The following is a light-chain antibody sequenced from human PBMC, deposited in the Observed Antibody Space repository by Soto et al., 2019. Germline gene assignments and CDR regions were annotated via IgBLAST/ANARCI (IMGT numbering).Light chain of an antibody. V-gene: IGKV3-20*01. Sequence: EIVLTQSPGTLSLSPGERATLSCRASQSVSSSYLAWYQQKPGQAPRLLIYGASSRATGIPDRFSGSGSVTDLTLTISRLEPEYFAVYYCQQYGSSPWTFGQGTKVEIK. CDR3: QQYGSSPWT. J-gene: IGKJ1*01. CDR2: GAS. CDR1: QSVSSSY.